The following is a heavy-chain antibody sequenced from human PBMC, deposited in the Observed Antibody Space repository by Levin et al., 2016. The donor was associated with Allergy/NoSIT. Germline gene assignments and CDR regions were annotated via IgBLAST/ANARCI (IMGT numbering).Heavy chain of an antibody. V-gene: IGHV3-64*01. D-gene: IGHD2-21*02. CDR3: ARCVSRAGGDCYFFDY. J-gene: IGHJ4*02. Sequence: VRQAPGKGLEYVSAINSNGGRTYYANSVKGRFAISRDNFKNTLYLQMGSLRTEDMAVYYCARCVSRAGGDCYFFDYWGQGTLVTVSS. CDR2: INSNGGRT.